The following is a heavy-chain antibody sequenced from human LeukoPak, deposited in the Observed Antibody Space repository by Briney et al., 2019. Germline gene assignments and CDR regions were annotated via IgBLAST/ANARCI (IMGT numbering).Heavy chain of an antibody. CDR3: ARGLVVTGVDY. CDR1: GDSVSGNSTA. CDR2: TKYRSKWYN. J-gene: IGHJ4*02. D-gene: IGHD3/OR15-3a*01. Sequence: SQTLSLTCAISGDSVSGNSTAWNWIRHSPSRGLEWRGRTKYRSKWYNDYAVSVTSRITINPDTSKNQFSLQLNSVTPEDTAVYYCARGLVVTGVDYWGQGTLVTVSS. V-gene: IGHV6-1*01.